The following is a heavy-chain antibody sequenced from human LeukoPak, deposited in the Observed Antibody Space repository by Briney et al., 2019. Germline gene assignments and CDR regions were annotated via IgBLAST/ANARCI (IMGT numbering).Heavy chain of an antibody. CDR2: IIPIFGTA. J-gene: IGHJ5*02. CDR1: GGTFSSYA. Sequence: GASVKVSCEASGGTFSSYAISWVRQAPGQGLEWMGGIIPIFGTANYAQKFQGRVTITTDESTSTAYMELSSLRSEDTAVYYCASRRITIFGVARKFDPWGQGTLVTVSS. V-gene: IGHV1-69*05. D-gene: IGHD3-3*01. CDR3: ASRRITIFGVARKFDP.